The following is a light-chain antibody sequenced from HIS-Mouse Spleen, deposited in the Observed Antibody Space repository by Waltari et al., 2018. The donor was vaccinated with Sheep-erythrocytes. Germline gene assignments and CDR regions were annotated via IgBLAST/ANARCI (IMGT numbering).Light chain of an antibody. Sequence: SYELTQPPSVSVSPGQTARITCSGDALPKQYAYWYQQKPGQAPVLVIYKDSERPSGIPERFSGSSSGTTVTLTISGVQAEDEADYYCQSVDSSGTYVFGGGTKLTVL. CDR2: KDS. J-gene: IGLJ3*02. CDR1: ALPKQY. CDR3: QSVDSSGTYV. V-gene: IGLV3-25*03.